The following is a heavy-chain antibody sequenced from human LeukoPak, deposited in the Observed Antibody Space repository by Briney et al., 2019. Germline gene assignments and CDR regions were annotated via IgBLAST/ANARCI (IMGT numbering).Heavy chain of an antibody. CDR2: ISSSGSTI. CDR3: ARDRGAYYDSSGYYYLDAFDI. J-gene: IGHJ3*02. Sequence: GGSLRLSCAASGFTFSDYYMSWIRPAPGKGLEWVSYISSSGSTIYYADSVKGRFTISRDNAKNSLYLQMNSLRAEDTAVYYCARDRGAYYDSSGYYYLDAFDIWGQGTMVTVSS. CDR1: GFTFSDYY. V-gene: IGHV3-11*04. D-gene: IGHD3-22*01.